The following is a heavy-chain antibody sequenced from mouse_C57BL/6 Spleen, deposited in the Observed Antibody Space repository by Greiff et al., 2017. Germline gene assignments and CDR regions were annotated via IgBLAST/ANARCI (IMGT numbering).Heavy chain of an antibody. CDR3: ASSKFPYAMDY. J-gene: IGHJ4*01. V-gene: IGHV1-18*01. Sequence: EVQLQQSGPELVKPGASVKIPCKASGYTFTDYNMDWVKQSHGKSLEWIGDINPNNGGTIYNQKFKGKATLTVDKSSSTAYMELRSLTSEDTAVYYCASSKFPYAMDYWGQGTSVTVSS. CDR2: INPNNGGT. CDR1: GYTFTDYN.